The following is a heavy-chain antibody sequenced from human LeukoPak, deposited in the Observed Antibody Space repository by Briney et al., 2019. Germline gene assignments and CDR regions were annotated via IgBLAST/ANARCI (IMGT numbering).Heavy chain of an antibody. Sequence: GGFLRLSCAVSGLTFSSSWMDWVRQAPGKGLEWVASINPDGIKRYSADSVKGRFTISRDNARNSLYLQMDSLRVEDTAFYYCARDLAFSRLDYWGQGVLVTVSS. D-gene: IGHD2/OR15-2a*01. V-gene: IGHV3-7*01. CDR3: ARDLAFSRLDY. J-gene: IGHJ4*02. CDR1: GLTFSSSW. CDR2: INPDGIKR.